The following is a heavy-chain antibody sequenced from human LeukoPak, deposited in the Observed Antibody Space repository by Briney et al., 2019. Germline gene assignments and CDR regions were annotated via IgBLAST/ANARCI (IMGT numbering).Heavy chain of an antibody. Sequence: PGRSLRLSCAASGFTFSNYDMHWVRQAPGKGLEWVAVISFDGSNKYYADSVKGRFTISRDNSKNTLYLQMNSLRAEDTAVFYCAKDYGSTGWYGGDYWGQGTLVSVSS. CDR1: GFTFSNYD. J-gene: IGHJ4*02. V-gene: IGHV3-30*18. D-gene: IGHD6-19*01. CDR2: ISFDGSNK. CDR3: AKDYGSTGWYGGDY.